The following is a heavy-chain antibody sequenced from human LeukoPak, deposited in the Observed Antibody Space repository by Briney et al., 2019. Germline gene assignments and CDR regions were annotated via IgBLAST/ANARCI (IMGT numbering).Heavy chain of an antibody. V-gene: IGHV3-23*01. CDR2: ISGSGGNT. CDR1: GFTFSTYW. Sequence: PGGSLRLSCSASGFTFSTYWMSWVRQAPGEGLECVSAISGSGGNTYYADSVKGRFTISRDNSKNMLYLQMNSLRAEDTAVYYCAKVSGRIQIWPQPFGDGMDVWGQGTTVTVSS. J-gene: IGHJ6*02. D-gene: IGHD3-10*01. CDR3: AKVSGRIQIWPQPFGDGMDV.